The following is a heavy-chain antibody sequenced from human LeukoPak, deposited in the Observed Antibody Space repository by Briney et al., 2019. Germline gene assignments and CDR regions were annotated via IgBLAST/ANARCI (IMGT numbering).Heavy chain of an antibody. CDR1: GSTFSSYG. CDR3: ADGSYYYDSSGWAI. Sequence: GGSLRLSCAASGSTFSSYGMHWVRQAPGKGLEWVAVISYDGSNKYYADSVKGRFTISRDNSKNTLYLQMNSLRAEDTAVYYCADGSYYYDSSGWAIWGQGTMVTVSS. V-gene: IGHV3-30*03. D-gene: IGHD3-22*01. CDR2: ISYDGSNK. J-gene: IGHJ3*02.